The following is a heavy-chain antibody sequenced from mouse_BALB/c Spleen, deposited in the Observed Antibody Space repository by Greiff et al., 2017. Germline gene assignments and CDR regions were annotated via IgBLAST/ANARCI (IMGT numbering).Heavy chain of an antibody. CDR1: GYTFTSYW. V-gene: IGHV1-87*01. CDR2: IYPGDGDT. Sequence: VKVVESGAELARPGASVKLSCKASGYTFTSYWMQWVKQRPGQGLEWIGAIYPGDGDTRYTQKFKGKATLTADKSSSTAYMQLSSLASEDSAVYYCARSPYGLAMDYWGQGTSVTVSS. D-gene: IGHD1-1*02. J-gene: IGHJ4*01. CDR3: ARSPYGLAMDY.